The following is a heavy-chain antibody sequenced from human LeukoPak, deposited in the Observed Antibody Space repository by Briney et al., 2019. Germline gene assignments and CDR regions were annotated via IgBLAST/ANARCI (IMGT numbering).Heavy chain of an antibody. CDR3: ARGYCSSTSCFENWFGP. CDR2: IIPIFGTA. Sequence: SVTVSCKASGYTFTSYAMNWVRQAPGQGLEWMGGIIPIFGTANYAQKFQGRVTITADESTSTAYMELSSLRSEDTAVYYCARGYCSSTSCFENWFGPWGQGTLVTVSS. D-gene: IGHD2-2*01. V-gene: IGHV1-69*13. J-gene: IGHJ5*02. CDR1: GYTFTSYA.